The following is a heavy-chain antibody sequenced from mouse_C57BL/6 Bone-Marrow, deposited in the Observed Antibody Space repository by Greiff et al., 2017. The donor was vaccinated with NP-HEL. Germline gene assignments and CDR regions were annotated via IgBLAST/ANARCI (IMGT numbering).Heavy chain of an antibody. J-gene: IGHJ1*03. V-gene: IGHV1-76*01. CDR3: ARSDYYGSSYWYFDV. Sequence: LQESGAELVRPGASVKLSCKASGYTFTDYYINWVKQRPGQGLEWIARIYPGSGNTYYNEKFKGKATLTAEKSSSTAYMQLSSLTSEDSAVYFCARSDYYGSSYWYFDVWGTGTTVTVSS. CDR1: GYTFTDYY. CDR2: IYPGSGNT. D-gene: IGHD1-1*01.